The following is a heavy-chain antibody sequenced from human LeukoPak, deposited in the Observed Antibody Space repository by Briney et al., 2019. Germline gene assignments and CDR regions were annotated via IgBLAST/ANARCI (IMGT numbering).Heavy chain of an antibody. CDR2: IYTSGST. CDR3: ARGDICSSTSCPSEHYYYYYGMDV. Sequence: SETLSLTCTVSGGSISSGSYYWSWIRQPAGEGLEWIGRIYTSGSTNYNPSLKSRVTISVDTSKNQFSLKLSSVTAADTAVYYCARGDICSSTSCPSEHYYYYYGMDVWGKGTTVTVSS. D-gene: IGHD2-2*01. J-gene: IGHJ6*04. CDR1: GGSISSGSYY. V-gene: IGHV4-61*02.